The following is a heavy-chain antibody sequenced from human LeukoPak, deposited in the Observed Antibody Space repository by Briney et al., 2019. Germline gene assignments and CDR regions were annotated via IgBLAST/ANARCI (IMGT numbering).Heavy chain of an antibody. J-gene: IGHJ4*02. V-gene: IGHV4-30-2*01. Sequence: SETLSLTCAVSGGSISSGGYSWSWIRQPPGKGLEWIGYIYHSGSTYYNPSLKSRVTISVDRSKNQFSLKLSSVTAADTAVYYCARAHVDHYYDSSGYFDYWGQGTLVTVSS. D-gene: IGHD3-22*01. CDR1: GGSISSGGYS. CDR3: ARAHVDHYYDSSGYFDY. CDR2: IYHSGST.